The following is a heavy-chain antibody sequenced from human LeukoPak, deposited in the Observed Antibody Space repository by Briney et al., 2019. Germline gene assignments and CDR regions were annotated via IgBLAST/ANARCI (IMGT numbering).Heavy chain of an antibody. CDR3: AKGESNSGWLLFDY. Sequence: GGSLRLSCAASGFTFSSYAMSWVRQAPGKGLEWVSTISGSGATYYADSVKGRFTISRDSSKNTLYLQVNSLRAEDTAVYYCAKGESNSGWLLFDYWGQGTLVTVS. CDR1: GFTFSSYA. V-gene: IGHV3-23*01. J-gene: IGHJ4*02. CDR2: ISGSGAT. D-gene: IGHD5-12*01.